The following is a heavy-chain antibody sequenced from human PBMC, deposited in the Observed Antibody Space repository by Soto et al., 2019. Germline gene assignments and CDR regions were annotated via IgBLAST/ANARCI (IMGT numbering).Heavy chain of an antibody. D-gene: IGHD3-10*01. V-gene: IGHV4-59*01. CDR2: AYHSGGV. CDR3: ARRLNLGSFDH. CDR1: GVSLTGYH. Sequence: SETLSLTCNVSGVSLTGYHWNWIRQPPGKTLEWIGFAYHSGGVSYNPSLKGRASISVDRSKNQFSLRLSSVTAPDTAVYYCARRLNLGSFDHWGQGTLVTVSS. J-gene: IGHJ5*02.